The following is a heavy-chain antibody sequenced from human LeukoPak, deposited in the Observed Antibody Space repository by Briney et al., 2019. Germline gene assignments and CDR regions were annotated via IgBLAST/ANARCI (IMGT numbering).Heavy chain of an antibody. CDR3: ARARYYDYVWGSYRYLDY. J-gene: IGHJ4*02. Sequence: SETLSLTCAVYGGSFSAYYWSWIRQPPGKGLEWIGEINHSGSTNYNPSLKSRVTISIDTSKNQFSLKLSSVTAADTAVYYCARARYYDYVWGSYRYLDYWGQGTLVTVSS. CDR2: INHSGST. CDR1: GGSFSAYY. V-gene: IGHV4-34*01. D-gene: IGHD3-16*02.